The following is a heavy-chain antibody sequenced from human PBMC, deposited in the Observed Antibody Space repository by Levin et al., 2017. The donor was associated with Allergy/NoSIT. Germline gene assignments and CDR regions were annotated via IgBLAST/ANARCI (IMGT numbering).Heavy chain of an antibody. Sequence: GESLKISCAASGFTFSSYWMHWVRQAPGKGLVWVSRINSDGSSTSYADSVKGRFTISRDNAKNTLYLQMNSLRAEDTAVYYCARDRALRYFDWSNRRSWFDPWGQGTLVTVSS. D-gene: IGHD3-9*01. V-gene: IGHV3-74*01. CDR3: ARDRALRYFDWSNRRSWFDP. J-gene: IGHJ5*02. CDR2: INSDGSST. CDR1: GFTFSSYW.